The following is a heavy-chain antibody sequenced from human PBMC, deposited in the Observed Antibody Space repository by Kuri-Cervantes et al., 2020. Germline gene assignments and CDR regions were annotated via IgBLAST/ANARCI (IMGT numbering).Heavy chain of an antibody. CDR2: INSDGSST. CDR1: GFTLSSYW. V-gene: IGHV3-74*01. Sequence: GESLKISCAASGFTLSSYWMHWVRQAPGKGLVWVSRINSDGSSTSYADSVKGRFTISRDNAKNTLYLQMNSLRAEDTAVYYCARGFVGPDYWGQGTLVTVSS. J-gene: IGHJ4*02. D-gene: IGHD3-3*01. CDR3: ARGFVGPDY.